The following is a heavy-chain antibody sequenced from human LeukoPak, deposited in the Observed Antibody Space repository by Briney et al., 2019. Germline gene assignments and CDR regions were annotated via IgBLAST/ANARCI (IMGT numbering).Heavy chain of an antibody. J-gene: IGHJ6*03. Sequence: GGSLRLSCAASGFTFSSYAMHWVRQAPGKGLEWVAVISYDGSNKYYADSVKGRFTISRDNSKNTLYLQMNSLRAEDTAVYYCARDHDYGDYTIYYYMDVWGEGTTVTVSS. CDR2: ISYDGSNK. D-gene: IGHD4-17*01. CDR3: ARDHDYGDYTIYYYMDV. V-gene: IGHV3-30*01. CDR1: GFTFSSYA.